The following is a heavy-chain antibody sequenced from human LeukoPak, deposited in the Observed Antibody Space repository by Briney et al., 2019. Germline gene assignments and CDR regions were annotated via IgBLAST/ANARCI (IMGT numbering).Heavy chain of an antibody. CDR3: AKDGPSGSYYQFDY. J-gene: IGHJ4*02. V-gene: IGHV3-23*01. CDR2: ISGSGGST. CDR1: GFTFSSYA. Sequence: GGSLGLSCAASGFTFSSYAMTWVRQAPGKGLEWVSAISGSGGSTYYADSVKGRFTISRDNSKNTLYLQMNSLRAEDTAVYYCAKDGPSGSYYQFDYWGQGTLVTVSS. D-gene: IGHD1-26*01.